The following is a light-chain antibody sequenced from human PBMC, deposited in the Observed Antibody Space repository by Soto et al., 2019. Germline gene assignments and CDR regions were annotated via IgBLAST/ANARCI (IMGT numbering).Light chain of an antibody. CDR3: TSHTTTDSTV. CDR2: EVI. J-gene: IGLJ2*01. Sequence: QSALTQPASVSGSPGQSITISCAGANSDIFSWYQQYPGEAPRLMIYEVINRPSGVSNRFSGSKSGNTASLTISGLQAEDEAVYYCTSHTTTDSTVFGGGTKLPS. V-gene: IGLV2-14*01. CDR1: NSDI.